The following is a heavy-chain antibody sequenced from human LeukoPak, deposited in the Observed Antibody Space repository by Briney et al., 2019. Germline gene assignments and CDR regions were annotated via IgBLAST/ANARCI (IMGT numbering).Heavy chain of an antibody. J-gene: IGHJ4*02. CDR3: ARSFYGGPTSKYYFDY. CDR1: GYTFTSYA. Sequence: ASVKVSCKASGYTFTSYAISWVRQAPGQGLEWMGGIIPIFGTANYAQKFQGRVTITADESTSTAYMELSSLRSEDTAVYYCARSFYGGPTSKYYFDYWGQGTLVTVSS. CDR2: IIPIFGTA. D-gene: IGHD4-23*01. V-gene: IGHV1-69*13.